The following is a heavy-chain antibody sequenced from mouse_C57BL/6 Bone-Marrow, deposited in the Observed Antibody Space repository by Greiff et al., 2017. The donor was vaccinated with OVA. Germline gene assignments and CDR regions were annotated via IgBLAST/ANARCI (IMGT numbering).Heavy chain of an antibody. CDR1: GYTFTSYG. CDR2: IYPRSGNT. J-gene: IGHJ2*01. CDR3: ARSRGPLGNYFDY. V-gene: IGHV1-81*01. Sequence: QVQLQESGAELARPGASVKLSCKASGYTFTSYGISWVKQRTGQGLEWIGEIYPRSGNTYYNEKFKGKATLTADKSSSTAYMELRSLTSEDSAVYFCARSRGPLGNYFDYWGQGTTLTVSS. D-gene: IGHD3-1*01.